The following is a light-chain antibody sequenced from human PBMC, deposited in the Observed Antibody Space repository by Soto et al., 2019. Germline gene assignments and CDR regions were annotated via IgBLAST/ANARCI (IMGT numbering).Light chain of an antibody. CDR3: ISYTSSSSWV. Sequence: QSVLTPPASVSGSPGQSITISCTGTSNDIGGYNFVSWYQQHPGKAPKLIIYEVSNRPSGVSDRFSGSKSGNTASLTISGLQAEDETDYYCISYTSSSSWVFGGGTKLTVL. V-gene: IGLV2-14*01. J-gene: IGLJ3*02. CDR1: SNDIGGYNF. CDR2: EVS.